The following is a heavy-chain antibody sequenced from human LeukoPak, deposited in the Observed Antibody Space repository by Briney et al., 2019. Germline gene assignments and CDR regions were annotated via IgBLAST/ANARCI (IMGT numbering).Heavy chain of an antibody. Sequence: GRSLRLPCAASGFTFSTYNMHWVRQAPGKGLEWVALMLSDESNKYHADSVKGRFTISRDNSKNALYLQMNSLRDEDTAVYYCAKDSGYSYGHGLDYWGQGTLVTVSS. V-gene: IGHV3-33*06. CDR2: MLSDESNK. J-gene: IGHJ4*02. D-gene: IGHD5-18*01. CDR3: AKDSGYSYGHGLDY. CDR1: GFTFSTYN.